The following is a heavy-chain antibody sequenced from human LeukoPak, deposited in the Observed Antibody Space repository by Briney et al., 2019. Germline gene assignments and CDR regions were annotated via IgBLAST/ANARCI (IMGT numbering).Heavy chain of an antibody. J-gene: IGHJ4*02. CDR3: ARGDSRRYCSSTSCYSDY. D-gene: IGHD2-2*01. Sequence: GASVKVSCKASGYTFTSYYMHWVRQAPGQGLEWMGIINPSGGSTSYAQKFQGRVTMTRDTSTSTVYMELSSLRSEDTAVYYCARGDSRRYCSSTSCYSDYWGQGTLVTVSS. V-gene: IGHV1-46*01. CDR1: GYTFTSYY. CDR2: INPSGGST.